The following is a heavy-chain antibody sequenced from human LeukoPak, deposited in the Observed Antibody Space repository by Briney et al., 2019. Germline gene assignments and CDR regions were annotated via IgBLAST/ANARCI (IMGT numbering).Heavy chain of an antibody. V-gene: IGHV3-15*01. CDR1: GFTFTNAW. CDR3: TKYCYDSSGYLYYFDY. J-gene: IGHJ4*02. Sequence: GGSLRLSCAASGFTFTNAWMSWVRQAPGKGLEWVGRIKSKTDGGTADYAAPVKGRFTISRDDSKNTLYLQMNSLKTEDTAVYYCTKYCYDSSGYLYYFDYWGQGTLVTVSS. CDR2: IKSKTDGGTA. D-gene: IGHD3-22*01.